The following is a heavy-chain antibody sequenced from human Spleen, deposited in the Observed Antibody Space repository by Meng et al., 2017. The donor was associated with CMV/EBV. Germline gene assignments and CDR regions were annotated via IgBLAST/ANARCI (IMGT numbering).Heavy chain of an antibody. V-gene: IGHV4-34*01. J-gene: IGHJ4*02. D-gene: IGHD3-22*01. CDR1: GGSFSGYY. CDR3: ARGGYDSSGPPDYFDY. CDR2: INHSGST. Sequence: YGGSFSGYYWSWIRQPPGKGLEWIGEINHSGSTNYNPSLKSRVTISVDTSKNQFSLKLSSVTAADTAVYYCARGGYDSSGPPDYFDYWGQGTLVTVSS.